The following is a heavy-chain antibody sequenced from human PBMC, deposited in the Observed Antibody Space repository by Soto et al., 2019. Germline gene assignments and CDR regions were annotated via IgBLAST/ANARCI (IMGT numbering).Heavy chain of an antibody. D-gene: IGHD5-18*01. Sequence: EVQLVESGGGLVQPGGSLRLSFAASGFTFSSYSMNWVRQAPGKGLEWLSYISSSISTMHYADSVKGRFTISRDNAKNSLYLQINSLRDEDTAVYYCAREVRDTAVADFDYWGQGTLGTVSS. V-gene: IGHV3-48*02. CDR2: ISSSISTM. CDR1: GFTFSSYS. J-gene: IGHJ4*02. CDR3: AREVRDTAVADFDY.